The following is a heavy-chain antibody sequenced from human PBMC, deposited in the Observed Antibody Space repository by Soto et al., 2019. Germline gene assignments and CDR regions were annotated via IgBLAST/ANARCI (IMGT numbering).Heavy chain of an antibody. Sequence: VASVKVSCKASGGTFSSYAISWVRQAPGQGLEWMGGIIPIFGTANYAQKFQGRVTITADESTSTAYMELSSLRSEDTAVYYCARDSSSRYYGMDVWGQGTTVTVSS. CDR1: GGTFSSYA. D-gene: IGHD6-6*01. V-gene: IGHV1-69*13. CDR2: IIPIFGTA. CDR3: ARDSSSRYYGMDV. J-gene: IGHJ6*02.